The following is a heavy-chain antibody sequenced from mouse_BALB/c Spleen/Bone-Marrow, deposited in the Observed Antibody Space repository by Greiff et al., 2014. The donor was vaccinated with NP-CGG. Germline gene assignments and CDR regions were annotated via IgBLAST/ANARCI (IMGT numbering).Heavy chain of an antibody. D-gene: IGHD2-3*01. CDR3: ARSYDGYYVDY. J-gene: IGHJ2*01. CDR2: IDPYDGET. Sequence: VQLQQSGAELVRPGASVKLSCKASGYTFTSYWMNWIKQRPEQGLEWIGRIDPYDGETHYNLKFKDKAILTVDKSSSTACMQLSSLTSEDSAVYYCARSYDGYYVDYWGQGTTLTVSS. CDR1: GYTFTSYW. V-gene: IGHV1-52*01.